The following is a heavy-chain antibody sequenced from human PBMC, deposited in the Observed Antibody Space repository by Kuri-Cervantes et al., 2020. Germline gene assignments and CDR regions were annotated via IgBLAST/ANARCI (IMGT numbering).Heavy chain of an antibody. V-gene: IGHV3-7*01. CDR1: GFTFSSYW. CDR3: ARDSSPSDY. J-gene: IGHJ4*02. CDR2: IKQDGSEK. Sequence: GESLKISCAASGFTFSSYWMSWVRQAPGKGLEWVANIKQDGSEKYYVDSVKGRFTISRDNAKNSLYLQMNSLRAGDTAVYYCARDSSPSDYWGQGTLVTVSS.